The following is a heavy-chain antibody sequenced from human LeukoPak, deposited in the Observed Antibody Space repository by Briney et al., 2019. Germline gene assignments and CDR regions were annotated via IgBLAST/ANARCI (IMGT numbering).Heavy chain of an antibody. CDR2: IYYSGST. J-gene: IGHJ3*02. CDR1: GGSISSSSYY. V-gene: IGHV4-39*01. CDR3: ARHVGLYDYVWGSYRPGAFDI. D-gene: IGHD3-16*02. Sequence: SETLSLTCTVSGGSISSSSYYWGWIRQPPGKGLEWIGSIYYSGSTYYNPSLKSRVTISVDTSKNQFSLKLSSVTAADTAVYYSARHVGLYDYVWGSYRPGAFDIWGQGTMVTVSS.